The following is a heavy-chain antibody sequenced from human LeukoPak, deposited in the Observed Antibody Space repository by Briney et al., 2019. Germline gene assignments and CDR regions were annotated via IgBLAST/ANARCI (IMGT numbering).Heavy chain of an antibody. CDR2: IYYSGST. V-gene: IGHV4-59*01. D-gene: IGHD1-26*01. CDR1: GGSICSYY. J-gene: IGHJ6*02. CDR3: ARKLGMDV. Sequence: PSETLSLTCTVSGGSICSYYWSWIRQPPGKGLEWIGYIYYSGSTNYNPSLKSRVTISVDTSKNQFSLKLSSVTAADTAVYYCARKLGMDVWGQGTTVTVSS.